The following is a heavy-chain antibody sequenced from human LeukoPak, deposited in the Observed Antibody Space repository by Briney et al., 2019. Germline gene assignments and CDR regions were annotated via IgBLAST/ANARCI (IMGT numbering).Heavy chain of an antibody. Sequence: GGSLRLSCAASGFIFSSYWMSWVRQAPGQGLEWISHISSGSKTIYYADSVKGRFTISRDDAKNSLYLQMNGLSAEDTAVYYCAKTPLYYSYFYMDVWGKGTSVIVSS. CDR3: AKTPLYYSYFYMDV. J-gene: IGHJ6*03. CDR1: GFIFSSYW. CDR2: ISSGSKTI. V-gene: IGHV3-48*01.